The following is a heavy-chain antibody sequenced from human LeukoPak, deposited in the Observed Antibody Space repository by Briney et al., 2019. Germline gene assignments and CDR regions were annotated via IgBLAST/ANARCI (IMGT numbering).Heavy chain of an antibody. CDR3: AKDAPPSRIAGATSWFDP. CDR1: GDSVSSNSVT. V-gene: IGHV6-1*01. CDR2: TYYRSKWSN. Sequence: SQTLSLTCAISGDSVSSNSVTWDWIRQSPSGVLEWLGRTYYRSKWSNDYAESVRSRITITPDTSKNQVSLQLNSVTPEDTAVYYCAKDAPPSRIAGATSWFDPWGQGTLVTVSS. J-gene: IGHJ5*02. D-gene: IGHD1-26*01.